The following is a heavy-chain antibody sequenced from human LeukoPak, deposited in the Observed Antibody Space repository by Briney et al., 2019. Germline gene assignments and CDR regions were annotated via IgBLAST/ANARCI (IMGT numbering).Heavy chain of an antibody. CDR3: ANCYDSSGFFAY. CDR1: GYTFTKYA. J-gene: IGHJ4*01. D-gene: IGHD3-22*01. V-gene: IGHV7-4-1*02. CDR2: IDTNTGNP. Sequence: GASVKVSCKGSGYTFTKYAISWVRQAPGQGLEYMGWIDTNTGNPTYAQGFTGRFVFSLDTSVSTAYLQISSLKAEDSAIYFCANCYDSSGFFAYWGHGTLVTVSS.